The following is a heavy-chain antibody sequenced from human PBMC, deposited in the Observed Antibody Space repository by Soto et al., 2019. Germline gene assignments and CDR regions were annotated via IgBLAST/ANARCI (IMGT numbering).Heavy chain of an antibody. CDR3: ARVRLRPGGMDA. V-gene: IGHV4-61*08. CDR1: GGSGSGGGYC. CDR2: IYSSGST. J-gene: IGHJ6*02. D-gene: IGHD5-12*01. Sequence: SETLRLPCSVAGGSGSGGGYCCICIRQPPGKGLEWIGYIYSSGSTNYNPSLKSRVTISVDTSKNQFSLKLSSVTAADTAMYFCARVRLRPGGMDAWGQGTTVTVS.